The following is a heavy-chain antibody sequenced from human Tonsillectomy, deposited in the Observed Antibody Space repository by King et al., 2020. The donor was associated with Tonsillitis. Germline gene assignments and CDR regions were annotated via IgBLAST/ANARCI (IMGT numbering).Heavy chain of an antibody. Sequence: QLVESGPEVKKPGTSVKVSCKASGFTFSRSAMQWVRQARGQRLEWIGWIVVGSGNTNYAQSFQEIFTITRDMSTSTAYMELSSLRSEDTAVYYCAAGTNYYGSGTYYNNEDYWGQGTLVTVSP. D-gene: IGHD3-10*01. V-gene: IGHV1-58*02. J-gene: IGHJ4*02. CDR1: GFTFSRSA. CDR3: AAGTNYYGSGTYYNNEDY. CDR2: IVVGSGNT.